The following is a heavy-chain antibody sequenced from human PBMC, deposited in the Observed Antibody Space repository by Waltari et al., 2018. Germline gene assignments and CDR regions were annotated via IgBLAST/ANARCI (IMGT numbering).Heavy chain of an antibody. CDR2: INTDTGNP. D-gene: IGHD2-21*01. J-gene: IGHJ5*02. V-gene: IGHV7-4-1*02. CDR1: GYNFTNYA. Sequence: QVQLVQSGSELKKPGASVKVSCKAIGYNFTNYAINWVRKAPGQGLEVMGWINTDTGNPTYAQGFTGRFVFSLDTSISTAYLQINSLKAEDTAIYYCAREVVPTSTIVVNWFDPWGQGTLVSVSS. CDR3: AREVVPTSTIVVNWFDP.